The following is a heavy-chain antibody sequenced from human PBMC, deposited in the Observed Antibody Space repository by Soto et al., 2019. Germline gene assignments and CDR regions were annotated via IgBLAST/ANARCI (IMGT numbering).Heavy chain of an antibody. Sequence: PGESLKISCKGSGYSSTSYWIGWVRPIPGKGLEWMGIIYPGGSATRYSPSFQGHVTISADKSISSAYLQWISLKASDTAMYYCAGQGPSSIADVVYWGQGTLVTVSS. V-gene: IGHV5-51*01. CDR1: GYSSTSYW. J-gene: IGHJ4*02. CDR3: AGQGPSSIADVVY. D-gene: IGHD6-6*01. CDR2: IYPGGSAT.